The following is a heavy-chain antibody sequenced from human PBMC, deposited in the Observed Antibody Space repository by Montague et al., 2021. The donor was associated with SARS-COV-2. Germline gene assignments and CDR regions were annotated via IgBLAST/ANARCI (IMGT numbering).Heavy chain of an antibody. CDR3: ARGYQLRFLEWSSRQSTFDY. CDR1: GGSFSGYY. V-gene: IGHV4-34*01. D-gene: IGHD3-3*01. CDR2: INHSGST. J-gene: IGHJ4*02. Sequence: SETLSLTCAVYGGSFSGYYWSWIRQPPGKGLEWIGEINHSGSTNYNPSLKSRVTISVDTSKNQFSLKLSSVTAADTAVYYCARGYQLRFLEWSSRQSTFDYWGQGNPGHRLL.